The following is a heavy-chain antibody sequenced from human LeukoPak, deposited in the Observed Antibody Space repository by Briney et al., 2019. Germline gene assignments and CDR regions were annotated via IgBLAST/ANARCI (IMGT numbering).Heavy chain of an antibody. J-gene: IGHJ4*02. CDR2: IDQGGSVR. Sequence: GGSLRLSCAASGFTFSTYWMSWVRQTPEKGLEFVANIDQGGSVRNYMDSLKGRCTISRDNAKKSLYLEINSLRADDTAVYYCARDTESSSFDLWGRGALVTVSS. V-gene: IGHV3-7*01. CDR1: GFTFSTYW. D-gene: IGHD6-13*01. CDR3: ARDTESSSFDL.